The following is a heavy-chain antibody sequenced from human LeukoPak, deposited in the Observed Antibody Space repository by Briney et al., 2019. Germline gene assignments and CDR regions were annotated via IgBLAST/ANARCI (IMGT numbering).Heavy chain of an antibody. CDR1: GYTFTGYY. J-gene: IGHJ4*02. D-gene: IGHD5-18*01. CDR2: INPNSGGT. V-gene: IGHV1-2*06. Sequence: GASVKVSCKASGYTFTGYYMHWVRQAPGQGLEWMGRINPNSGGTNYAQKFQGRVTMTRDTSISTAYMELSRLRSDGTAVYYCASMATTDVDTATQLIDYWGQGTLVTVSS. CDR3: ASMATTDVDTATQLIDY.